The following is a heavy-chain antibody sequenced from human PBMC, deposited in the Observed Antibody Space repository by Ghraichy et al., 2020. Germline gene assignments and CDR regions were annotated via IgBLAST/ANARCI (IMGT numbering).Heavy chain of an antibody. V-gene: IGHV3-49*04. CDR1: GFTFGDYA. J-gene: IGHJ4*02. Sequence: GESLNISCTASGFTFGDYAMSWVCQAPGKGLEWVGFIRSKAYGGTTEYAASVKGRFTISRDDSKSIAYLQMNSLKTEDTAVYYCTRSEHYDYIWGSYRNDYWGQGTLVTVSS. D-gene: IGHD3-16*02. CDR3: TRSEHYDYIWGSYRNDY. CDR2: IRSKAYGGTT.